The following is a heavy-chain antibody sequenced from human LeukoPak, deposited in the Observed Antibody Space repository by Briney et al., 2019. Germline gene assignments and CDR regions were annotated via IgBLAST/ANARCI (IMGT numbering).Heavy chain of an antibody. J-gene: IGHJ4*02. CDR2: IIPIFGTA. CDR1: GGTFSSYA. D-gene: IGHD4-11*01. CDR3: ASLGGYSNYVFDY. Sequence: ASVKVSCKASGGTFSSYAISWVRQAPGQGLEWMGGIIPIFGTANYARNFQGRVTITADESTSTAYMKLSSLRSEDTAVYCCASLGGYSNYVFDYWGQGTLVTVSS. V-gene: IGHV1-69*13.